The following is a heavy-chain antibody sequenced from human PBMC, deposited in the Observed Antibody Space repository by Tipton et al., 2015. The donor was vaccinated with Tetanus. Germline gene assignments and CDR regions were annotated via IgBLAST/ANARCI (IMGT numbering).Heavy chain of an antibody. J-gene: IGHJ4*02. V-gene: IGHV4-59*08. CDR1: GGSISSYY. CDR3: ARLGYDILTGYHYDY. Sequence: TPSLNCTVSGGSISSYYWSWIRQPPGKGLEWIGYIYYSGSTNYNPSLKSRVTISVDTSKNQFSLKLSSVTAADTAVYYCARLGYDILTGYHYDYWGQGTLVTVSS. CDR2: IYYSGST. D-gene: IGHD3-9*01.